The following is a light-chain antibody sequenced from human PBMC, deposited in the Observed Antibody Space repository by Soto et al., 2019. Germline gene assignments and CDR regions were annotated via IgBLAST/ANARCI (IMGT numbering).Light chain of an antibody. CDR3: QESHST. Sequence: DAQLTQSPSSLSASVGDSVTITCRASQSIGTYLDWYQHKPGKAPKLLIYAASSLQSGVPSRFSGSGSGTDVTLIISSLQPEEFATYSCQESHSTFGQGTKLEIK. V-gene: IGKV1-39*01. J-gene: IGKJ2*01. CDR1: QSIGTY. CDR2: AAS.